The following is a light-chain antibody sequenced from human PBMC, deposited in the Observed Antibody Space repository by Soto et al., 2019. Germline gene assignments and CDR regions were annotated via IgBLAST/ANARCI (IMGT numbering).Light chain of an antibody. CDR2: KAS. CDR1: QSISSW. CDR3: LQDYNYPWT. J-gene: IGKJ1*01. V-gene: IGKV1-5*03. Sequence: DIQMTQSPSTLSASVGDRVTITCRASQSISSWLAWYQQKPGKAPKLLIYKASSLESGVPSRFSSSGSGTDFTLTISSLQPEDCATYYCLQDYNYPWTFGQGTKVDI.